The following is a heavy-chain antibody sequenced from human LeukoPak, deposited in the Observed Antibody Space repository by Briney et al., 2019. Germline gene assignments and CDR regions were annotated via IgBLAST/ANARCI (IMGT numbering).Heavy chain of an antibody. CDR3: ARDKNEAFDI. V-gene: IGHV3-33*01. J-gene: IGHJ3*02. CDR1: GFSFSSHG. Sequence: GGSLRLSCAASGFSFSSHGTHWVRQAPGKGLEWVAVIWYDGTNKYYADSVKGRLTISRDNSKKTVYLQMNSLRAEDTAVYYCARDKNEAFDIWGQGAMMTVSS. CDR2: IWYDGTNK.